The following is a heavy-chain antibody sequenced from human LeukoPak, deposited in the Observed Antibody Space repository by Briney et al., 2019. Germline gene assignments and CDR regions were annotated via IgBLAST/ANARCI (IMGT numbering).Heavy chain of an antibody. CDR2: ISYHGRDT. V-gene: IGHV3-30*04. CDR1: GVTFSSFA. CDR3: AAQPCSVGRCYLDY. Sequence: GGSLRLSCAASGVTFSSFAMHWVRQAPGKGLEWVAVISYHGRDTYYADSVKGRFTISRDNSKNTLYLQLNSLGAEDTAVYYCAAQPCSVGRCYLDYWGQGTLVTVSS. D-gene: IGHD2-15*01. J-gene: IGHJ4*02.